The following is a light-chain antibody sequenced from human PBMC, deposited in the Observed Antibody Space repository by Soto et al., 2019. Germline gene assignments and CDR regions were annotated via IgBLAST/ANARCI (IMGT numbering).Light chain of an antibody. CDR3: QHYNSYSEA. J-gene: IGKJ1*01. CDR2: KAS. V-gene: IGKV1-5*03. Sequence: IQMTQSPSTLSGSVGDRVTITCRASKTISSWLAWYQQKPGKAPKLLIYKASTLKSGVPSRFSGSGSGTEFTLTISSLQPDDFATYYCQHYNSYSEAFGQGTKVELK. CDR1: KTISSW.